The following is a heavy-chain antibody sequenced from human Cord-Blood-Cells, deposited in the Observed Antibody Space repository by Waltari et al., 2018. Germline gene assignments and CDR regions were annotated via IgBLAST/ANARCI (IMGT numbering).Heavy chain of an antibody. J-gene: IGHJ4*02. Sequence: EVQLVELGGGLVQPGGSLRLSCAASGLTFSSYEMNWVRQAPGKWLEWVSYIMSSCMTIYYADSVKGRFTISRDNAKNSLYLQMNSLRAEDTAVYYCARDRVGATTDFWGQGTLVTVSS. CDR3: ARDRVGATTDF. V-gene: IGHV3-48*03. CDR1: GLTFSSYE. D-gene: IGHD1-26*01. CDR2: IMSSCMTI.